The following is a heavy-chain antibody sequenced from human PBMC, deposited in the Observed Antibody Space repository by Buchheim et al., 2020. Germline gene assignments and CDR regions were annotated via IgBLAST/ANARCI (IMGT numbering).Heavy chain of an antibody. J-gene: IGHJ4*02. CDR1: GFTFSSYA. D-gene: IGHD3-22*01. V-gene: IGHV3-30*04. Sequence: QVQLVESGGGVVQPGRSLRLSCAASGFTFSSYAMHWVRQAPGKGLEWVAVISYDGSNKYYADSVKGRFTISRDNSKNRLYLQMNSLRAEDTAVYYCAREDYYDSSGYSIFDYWGQGTL. CDR3: AREDYYDSSGYSIFDY. CDR2: ISYDGSNK.